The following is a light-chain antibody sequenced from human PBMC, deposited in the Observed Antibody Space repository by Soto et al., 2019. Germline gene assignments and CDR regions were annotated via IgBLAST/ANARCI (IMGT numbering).Light chain of an antibody. J-gene: IGKJ5*01. CDR2: DAS. CDR3: RQRREWPIT. Sequence: EIVFTQCRCTLCCCPLQRASLSCRASQSVSSTYLAWYQQKPGQAPRLFIYDASNRATGIPARFSGSGSGTDFTLTIGSLEPEDFAVYYCRQRREWPITFGKGTRLEI. V-gene: IGKV3-11*01. CDR1: QSVSSTY.